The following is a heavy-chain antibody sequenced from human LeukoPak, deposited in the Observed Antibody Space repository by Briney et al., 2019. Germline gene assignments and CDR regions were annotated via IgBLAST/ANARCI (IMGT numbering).Heavy chain of an antibody. Sequence: AGGSLRLSCAASGFTFSSYTMNWVRQAPGKGLEWVSSISSSSTYINYADSVKGRFTISRDNAKNSLYLQMNSLRAEDTAVYYCARDRSPGNFDYWGQGTLVTVSS. CDR3: ARDRSPGNFDY. CDR2: ISSSSTYI. CDR1: GFTFSSYT. D-gene: IGHD3-10*01. V-gene: IGHV3-21*01. J-gene: IGHJ4*02.